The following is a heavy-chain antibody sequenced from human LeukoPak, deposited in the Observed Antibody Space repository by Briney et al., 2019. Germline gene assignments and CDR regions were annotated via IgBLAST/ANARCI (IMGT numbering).Heavy chain of an antibody. CDR1: GGSISSSSYY. D-gene: IGHD3-22*01. V-gene: IGHV4-39*07. CDR2: IYYSGST. Sequence: YPSETLSLTCTVPGGSISSSSYYWGWIRQPPGKGLEWIGSIYYSGSTYYNPSLKSRVTIPVDTSKNQFSLKLSSVTAADTAVYYCARVWLDSSGYYKYYFDYWGQGTLVTVSS. J-gene: IGHJ4*02. CDR3: ARVWLDSSGYYKYYFDY.